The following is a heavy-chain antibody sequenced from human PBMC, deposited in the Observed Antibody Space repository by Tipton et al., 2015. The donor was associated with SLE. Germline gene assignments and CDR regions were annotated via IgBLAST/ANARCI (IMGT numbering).Heavy chain of an antibody. D-gene: IGHD7-27*01. J-gene: IGHJ4*02. CDR3: ASKLGIYPDY. CDR2: INHSGST. CDR1: GGSFSGYY. Sequence: TLSLTCAVYGGSFSGYYWSWIRQPPGKGLEWIGEINHSGSTNYNPSLKSRVTISVDTSKNQFSLKPSSVTAADTAVYYCASKLGIYPDYWGQGTLVTVSS. V-gene: IGHV4-34*01.